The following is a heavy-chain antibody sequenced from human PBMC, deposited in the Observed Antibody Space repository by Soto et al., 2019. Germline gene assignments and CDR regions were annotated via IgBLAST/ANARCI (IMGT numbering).Heavy chain of an antibody. CDR1: GGSVSSYY. V-gene: IGHV4-59*02. CDR2: IYYRGSP. J-gene: IGHJ2*01. CDR3: ARGSVVQYWYFDL. D-gene: IGHD2-15*01. Sequence: SETLSLTCTVSGGSVSSYYWSWIRQPPGKELEWIGYIYYRGSPDYNPSLKSRVTISLDTSKNQFSLKLGSVTAADTAVYYCARGSVVQYWYFDLWGRGTLVTVSS.